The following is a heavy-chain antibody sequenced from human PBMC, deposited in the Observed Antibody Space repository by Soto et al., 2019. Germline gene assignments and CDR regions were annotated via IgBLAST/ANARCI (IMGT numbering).Heavy chain of an antibody. Sequence: ASVKVSCKASGYTFTSYGISWVRQAPGQGLEWMGWISAYNGNTNYAQKLQGRVTMTTDTSTSTAYMELRSLRSDDTAVYYCARDSPPGAVTGTTPSWFGPWGQGTLVTVSS. D-gene: IGHD1-20*01. J-gene: IGHJ5*02. CDR2: ISAYNGNT. CDR1: GYTFTSYG. V-gene: IGHV1-18*01. CDR3: ARDSPPGAVTGTTPSWFGP.